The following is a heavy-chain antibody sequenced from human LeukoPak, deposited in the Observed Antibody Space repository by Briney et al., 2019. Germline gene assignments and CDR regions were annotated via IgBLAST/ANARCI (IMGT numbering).Heavy chain of an antibody. CDR1: GYTFTSYD. V-gene: IGHV1-8*03. CDR2: MNPNSGST. Sequence: ASVKVSCKASGYTFTSYDINWVRQATGQGLEWMGWMNPNSGSTGYAQKFQGRVTITRNTSIGTAYMELSGLRSVDTAVYYCARGRSTGYPYYFEYWGQGTLVTVSS. D-gene: IGHD5-12*01. J-gene: IGHJ4*02. CDR3: ARGRSTGYPYYFEY.